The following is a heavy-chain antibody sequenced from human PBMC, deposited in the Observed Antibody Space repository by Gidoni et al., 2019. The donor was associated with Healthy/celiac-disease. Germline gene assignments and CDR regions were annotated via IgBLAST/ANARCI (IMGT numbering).Heavy chain of an antibody. CDR1: GFTFSSYW. Sequence: EVQLVESGGGSVQPGGSLRLSCAASGFTFSSYWMSWVRQAPGKGLEWVANIKQDGSEKYYVDSVKGRFTISRDNAKNSLYLQMNSRRAEDTAVDYWARLGRDGWLPGYCDLWGRGTLVTVYS. CDR2: IKQDGSEK. D-gene: IGHD6-19*01. CDR3: ARLGRDGWLPGYCDL. V-gene: IGHV3-7*03. J-gene: IGHJ2*01.